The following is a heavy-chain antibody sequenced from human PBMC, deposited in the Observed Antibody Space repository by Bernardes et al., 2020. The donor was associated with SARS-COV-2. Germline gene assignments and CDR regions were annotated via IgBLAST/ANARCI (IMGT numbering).Heavy chain of an antibody. CDR1: GGSISSYY. CDR3: ARGGPTVVTPL. CDR2: IYYSGST. Sequence: SETLSLTCTDSGGSISSYYWSWIRQPPGKGLEWIGYIYYSGSTNYNPSLKSRVTISVDTSKNQFSLKLSSVTAADTAVYYCARGGPTVVTPLWGQGTLVTVSS. D-gene: IGHD4-17*01. J-gene: IGHJ4*02. V-gene: IGHV4-59*01.